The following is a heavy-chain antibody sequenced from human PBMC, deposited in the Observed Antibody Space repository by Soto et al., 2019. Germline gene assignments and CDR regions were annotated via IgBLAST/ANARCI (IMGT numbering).Heavy chain of an antibody. CDR2: ISAHKGLT. J-gene: IGHJ1*01. Sequence: QVQLVQSGPELKKPGASVTVSCKASGYTFTSYGLKWVRQAPGQGLEWVGWISAHKGLTKYAQKFQDRVTLTADSTTDTAYIDLWSMSADDTAFDYCESDRDIMVISKHPSAHWDQGAQVTVST. CDR3: ESDRDIMVISKHPSAH. D-gene: IGHD2-21*01. V-gene: IGHV1-18*04. CDR1: GYTFTSYG.